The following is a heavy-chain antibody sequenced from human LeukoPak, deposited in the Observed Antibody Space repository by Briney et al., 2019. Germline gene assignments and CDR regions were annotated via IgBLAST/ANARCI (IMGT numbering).Heavy chain of an antibody. J-gene: IGHJ4*02. V-gene: IGHV3-23*01. CDR3: AKGKGDTGGSFDY. CDR2: ISGSGGST. CDR1: GLTFSSYP. D-gene: IGHD3-16*01. Sequence: GGSLRLSCAASGLTFSSYPMSWVRPAPGKGLELVSGISGSGGSTYYADSVKGRITISRDNSKNTLYLQMNSLRAEDTAVYYCAKGKGDTGGSFDYWGQGTLVTVSS.